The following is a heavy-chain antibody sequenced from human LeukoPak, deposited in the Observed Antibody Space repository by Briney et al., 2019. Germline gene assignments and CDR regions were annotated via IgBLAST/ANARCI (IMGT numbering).Heavy chain of an antibody. D-gene: IGHD3-22*01. CDR2: ISSTSRTI. CDR1: GFTFSDYY. J-gene: IGHJ4*02. Sequence: NPGGSLRLSCAASGFTFSDYYMSWIRQAPGNGLEWVSYISSTSRTIYYADSVKGRFTISRDNAKNSLYLQMNSLRAEDTAVYYCARGGYYYDSSGYYRSEYYFDYWGQGTLVTVSS. V-gene: IGHV3-11*04. CDR3: ARGGYYYDSSGYYRSEYYFDY.